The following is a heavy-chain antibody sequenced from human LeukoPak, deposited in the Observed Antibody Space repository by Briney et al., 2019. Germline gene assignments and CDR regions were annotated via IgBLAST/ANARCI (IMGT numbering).Heavy chain of an antibody. D-gene: IGHD3/OR15-3a*01. Sequence: GGSLRLSCSVSGITLSNYGMSWVRQAPGKGLEWVAGISDSGGSTKYADSVKGRCTISRDNPKNTLFLQMNSLRADDTAVYFCAKRGVVIRVFLVGFHKEAYYFESWGQGALVTVSS. J-gene: IGHJ4*02. CDR1: GITLSNYG. CDR3: AKRGVVIRVFLVGFHKEAYYFES. CDR2: ISDSGGST. V-gene: IGHV3-23*01.